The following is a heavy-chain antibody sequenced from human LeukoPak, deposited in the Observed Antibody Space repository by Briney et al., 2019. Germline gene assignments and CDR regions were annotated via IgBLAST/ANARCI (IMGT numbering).Heavy chain of an antibody. V-gene: IGHV1-2*06. Sequence: GASVKVSCKASGYTFTGYYTHWVRQAPGQGLEWMGRINPNSGGTNYAQKFQGRVTMTRDTSISTAYMELSRLRSDDTAVYYCASRCSGGSCPTQFDYWGQGTLVTVSS. D-gene: IGHD2-15*01. J-gene: IGHJ4*02. CDR3: ASRCSGGSCPTQFDY. CDR2: INPNSGGT. CDR1: GYTFTGYY.